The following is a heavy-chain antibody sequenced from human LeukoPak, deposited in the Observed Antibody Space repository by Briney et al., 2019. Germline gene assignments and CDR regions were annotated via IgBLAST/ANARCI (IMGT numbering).Heavy chain of an antibody. V-gene: IGHV4-34*01. D-gene: IGHD4-17*01. CDR1: GGSFSGYY. CDR2: INHSGST. Sequence: SETLSLTCAVYGGSFSGYYWSWIRQPPGKGLEWIGEINHSGSTNYNPSLKSRITISLDTSKNQFSLKLSSVTAADTAVYYCARAHDYGDYVDYWGQGTLVTVSS. J-gene: IGHJ4*02. CDR3: ARAHDYGDYVDY.